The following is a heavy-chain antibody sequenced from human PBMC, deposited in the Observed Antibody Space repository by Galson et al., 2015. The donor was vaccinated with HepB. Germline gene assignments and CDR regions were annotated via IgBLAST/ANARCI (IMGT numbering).Heavy chain of an antibody. CDR3: ATASPRSASYYYYGMDV. CDR1: GYTLTELS. CDR2: FDPEDGET. V-gene: IGHV1-24*01. Sequence: SVKVSCKVSGYTLTELSMHWVRQAPGKGLEWMGGFDPEDGETIYAQEFQGRVTMTEDTSTDTAYMELSSLRSEDTAVYYCATASPRSASYYYYGMDVWAKGPRSPSP. J-gene: IGHJ6*02. D-gene: IGHD3-3*01.